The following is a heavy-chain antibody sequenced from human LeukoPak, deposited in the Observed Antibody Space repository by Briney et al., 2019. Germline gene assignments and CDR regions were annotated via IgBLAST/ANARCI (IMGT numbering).Heavy chain of an antibody. J-gene: IGHJ3*02. CDR3: ARVVRFGIDAFDI. V-gene: IGHV1-2*02. CDR1: GYTFTGYY. CDR2: INPNSGGT. D-gene: IGHD3-10*01. Sequence: ASVKVSCKASGYTFTGYYMHWVRQAPGQGLEWMGWINPNSGGTNYAQKFQGRVTMTRDTSISTAYMELSRLRSDDTAVHYCARVVRFGIDAFDIWGQGTMVTVSS.